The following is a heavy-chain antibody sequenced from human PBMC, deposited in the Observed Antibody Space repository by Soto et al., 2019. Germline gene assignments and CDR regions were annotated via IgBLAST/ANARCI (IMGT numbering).Heavy chain of an antibody. CDR2: ISYDGSNK. D-gene: IGHD6-13*01. CDR3: AKDFGRAAAGDTYDP. J-gene: IGHJ5*02. Sequence: GGSLRLSCAASGFTFSSYGMHWVRQAPGKGLEWVAVISYDGSNKYYADSVKGRFTISRDNSKNTLYLQMNSLRAEDTAVYYCAKDFGRAAAGDTYDPWSQGTLVTVSS. CDR1: GFTFSSYG. V-gene: IGHV3-30*18.